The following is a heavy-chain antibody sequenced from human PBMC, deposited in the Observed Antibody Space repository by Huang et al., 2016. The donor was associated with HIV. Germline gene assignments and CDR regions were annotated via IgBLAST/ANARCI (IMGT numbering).Heavy chain of an antibody. D-gene: IGHD5-12*01. CDR1: GFTFSNAW. CDR2: IKSKTDGGTT. Sequence: EVQLVESRGGLVKPGGSLRLSCAASGFTFSNAWMSWVRQAPGKGLEWVGRIKSKTDGGTTDYAAPVKGRFTISRDDSKKTLYLQMNSLKTEDTAVYYCTTVKSGYELYYYYYYMDVWGKGTTVTVSS. V-gene: IGHV3-15*01. J-gene: IGHJ6*03. CDR3: TTVKSGYELYYYYYYMDV.